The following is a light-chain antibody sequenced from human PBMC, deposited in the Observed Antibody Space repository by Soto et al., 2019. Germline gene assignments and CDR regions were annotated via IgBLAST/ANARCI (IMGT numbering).Light chain of an antibody. Sequence: EIVLTQSPATLSVSLGDSATLSCRASPSVSLSLAWYQMRPGQPPRLLIYGASTRATDIPARFSGSGSGTAFTLTISSLQSEDFAVYFCQQYHIWPSWTFGQGTKVELK. V-gene: IGKV3-15*01. CDR3: QQYHIWPSWT. CDR1: PSVSLS. J-gene: IGKJ1*01. CDR2: GAS.